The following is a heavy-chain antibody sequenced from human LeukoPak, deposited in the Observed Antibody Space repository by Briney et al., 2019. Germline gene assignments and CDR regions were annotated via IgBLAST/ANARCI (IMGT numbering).Heavy chain of an antibody. D-gene: IGHD3-22*01. CDR2: FGTRSTSV. V-gene: IGHV3-21*01. CDR3: AREVSEGFDF. CDR1: GFTFSGYS. Sequence: NAGGSLRLSCTASGFTFSGYSMNWIRQAPGKGLEWVSSFGTRSTSVYHAGPVKGRFAISRDNAKNSLYLQMNSLRAEDTALYYCAREVSEGFDFWGQGTLVTVSS. J-gene: IGHJ4*02.